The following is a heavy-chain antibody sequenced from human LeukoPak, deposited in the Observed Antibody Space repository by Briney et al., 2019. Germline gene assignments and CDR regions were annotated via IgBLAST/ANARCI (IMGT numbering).Heavy chain of an antibody. CDR1: GYTFTGYY. J-gene: IGHJ4*02. V-gene: IGHV1-2*02. CDR3: ARRGDGYKPFDY. Sequence: ASVKVSCKASGYTFTGYYMRWVRQAPGQGLEWMGWINPNSGGTNYAQKFQGRVTMTRDTSISTAYMELSRLRSDDTAVYYCARRGDGYKPFDYWGQGTLVTVSS. CDR2: INPNSGGT. D-gene: IGHD5-24*01.